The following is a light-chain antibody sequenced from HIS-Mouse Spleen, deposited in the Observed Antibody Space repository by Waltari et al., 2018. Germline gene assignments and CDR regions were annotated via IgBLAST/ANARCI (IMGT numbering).Light chain of an antibody. CDR2: DDS. J-gene: IGLJ2*01. V-gene: IGLV3-21*03. CDR3: QVWDSSSDHVV. CDR1: NSGSKS. Sequence: SYVLTQPPSVSVAPGKTARITGGGTNSGSKSVHWSQQKPGQAPVLVVYDDSDRPSGITERFSGSNSGNTATLTISRVEAGDEADYYCQVWDSSSDHVVFGGGTKLTVL.